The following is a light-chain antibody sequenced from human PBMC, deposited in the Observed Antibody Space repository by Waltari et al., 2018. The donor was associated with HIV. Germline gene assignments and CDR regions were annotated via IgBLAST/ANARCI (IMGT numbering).Light chain of an antibody. Sequence: DIVMTQSPDSLAVSLGERATINCKSSQSVLYSSNNKNYLAWYQQKPGQPPKLLIYWASTRESGVPDRFSGSGSGTEFTLTISSLQAEDVAVYYCQQYYSTPPITFGPGTKVEIK. CDR3: QQYYSTPPIT. CDR1: QSVLYSSNNKNY. V-gene: IGKV4-1*01. J-gene: IGKJ3*01. CDR2: WAS.